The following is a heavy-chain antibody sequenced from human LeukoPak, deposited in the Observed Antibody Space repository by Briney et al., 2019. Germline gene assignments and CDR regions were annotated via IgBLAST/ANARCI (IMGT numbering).Heavy chain of an antibody. J-gene: IGHJ4*02. D-gene: IGHD4-17*01. CDR3: ASYGDSDY. Sequence: GGSLRLSCAASGFTFSSYAMNWVRQAPGKGLEWVSVIYSGGSTYYADSVKGRFTISRHNSKNTLYLQMNSLRAEDTAVYYCASYGDSDYWGQGTLVTVSS. CDR2: IYSGGST. CDR1: GFTFSSYA. V-gene: IGHV3-53*04.